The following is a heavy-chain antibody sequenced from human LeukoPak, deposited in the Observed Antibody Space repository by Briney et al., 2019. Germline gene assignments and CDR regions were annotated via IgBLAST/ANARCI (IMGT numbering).Heavy chain of an antibody. D-gene: IGHD2-21*01. J-gene: IGHJ4*02. CDR1: GFTFSSFG. CDR2: IWYDGTNK. Sequence: GGSLRLSCAASGFTFSSFGMHWVRQAPGKGLEWVAVIWYDGTNKYYADSVKGRFTISRDNSKNTLYLQMNSLRAEDTAVYYCARMYCGGGKCYLSYFDYWGQGTVVTVSS. CDR3: ARMYCGGGKCYLSYFDY. V-gene: IGHV3-33*01.